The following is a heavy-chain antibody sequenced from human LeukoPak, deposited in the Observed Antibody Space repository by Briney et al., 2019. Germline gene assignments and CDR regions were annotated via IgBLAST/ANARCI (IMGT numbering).Heavy chain of an antibody. CDR2: ISVYNGNT. V-gene: IGHV1-18*01. Sequence: GASVKASCKASGYTFSHYVIAWVRQAPGQGLEWMGWISVYNGNTFYAQNLQGRVTMTTDTSTSTAYMELRSLRSDDTAVYYCARSGPKDWALDYWGRGTLVTVSS. CDR1: GYTFSHYV. J-gene: IGHJ4*02. CDR3: ARSGPKDWALDY. D-gene: IGHD2-21*01.